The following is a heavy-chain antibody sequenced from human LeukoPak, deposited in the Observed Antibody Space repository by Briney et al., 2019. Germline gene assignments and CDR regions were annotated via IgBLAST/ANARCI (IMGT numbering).Heavy chain of an antibody. CDR3: VRDVSRRMSVDV. D-gene: IGHD2-15*01. J-gene: IGHJ6*02. V-gene: IGHV3-21*01. CDR1: GFTFNSYT. CDR2: IGPVSSNI. Sequence: PGGSLRLSCLASGFTFNSYTMNWVRQAPGKGLEWVSTIGPVSSNIWLADSLKGRFTISRDNPKNSLYLQMNSLRAEDTAVYYCVRDVSRRMSVDVWGQGTTATVSS.